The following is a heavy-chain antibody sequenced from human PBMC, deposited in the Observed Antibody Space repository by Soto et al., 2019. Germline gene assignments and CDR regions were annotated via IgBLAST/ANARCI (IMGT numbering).Heavy chain of an antibody. CDR1: GGYISSGGYH. J-gene: IGHJ5*02. CDR3: ARVRPEYSNNKGGWFDT. V-gene: IGHV4-31*03. CDR2: IHYSGTT. D-gene: IGHD5-18*01. Sequence: QVHLQESGPGLVKPSQTLSLTCSVSGGYISSGGYHWSWIRQHPGKGLECIGYIHYSGTTYYDLSRKSRLRISIDTSENQLSLKVNSVTAADTAVYYCARVRPEYSNNKGGWFDTWGQGILVTVSS.